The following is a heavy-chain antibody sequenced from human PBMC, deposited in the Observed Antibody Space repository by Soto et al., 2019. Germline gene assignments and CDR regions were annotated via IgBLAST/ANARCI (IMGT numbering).Heavy chain of an antibody. J-gene: IGHJ5*02. V-gene: IGHV1-46*03. CDR2: INPSGGST. CDR3: AKGPIIYGSGSHGWIDP. Sequence: GASVKVSCKASGYTLTSYYMHWVRQAPGQGLEWMGIINPSGGSTSYAQKFQGRVTMTRDTSKNQFSLKLSSVTAADTAVYYCAKGPIIYGSGSHGWIDPWGQGTLVTAPQ. D-gene: IGHD3-10*01. CDR1: GYTLTSYY.